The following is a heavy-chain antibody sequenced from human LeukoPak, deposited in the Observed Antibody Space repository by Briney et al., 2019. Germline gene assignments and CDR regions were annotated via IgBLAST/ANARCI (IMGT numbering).Heavy chain of an antibody. D-gene: IGHD5-18*01. Sequence: PGGSLRLSCAASGFTFSSYEMNWVRQAPGKGLEWVSYISSSGSTIYYADSVKGRFTISRDNSKNTLYLQMNSLRAEDTAVYYCAKDFVDTAMVSSWFDPWGQGTLVTVSS. CDR2: ISSSGSTI. CDR3: AKDFVDTAMVSSWFDP. V-gene: IGHV3-48*03. J-gene: IGHJ5*02. CDR1: GFTFSSYE.